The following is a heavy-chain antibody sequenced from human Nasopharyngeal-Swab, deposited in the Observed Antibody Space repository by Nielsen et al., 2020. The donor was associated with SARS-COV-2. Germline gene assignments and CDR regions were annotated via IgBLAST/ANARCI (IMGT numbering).Heavy chain of an antibody. Sequence: SETLSLTCTVSGGSILSSTYYWGWIRQPPGKGLEWIGRIYYSGSTYYNPSLKSRVTISVDTSKNQFSLKLSSVTAADTAVYYCASGVAAITMIVVVIRATWFDPWGQGTLVTVSS. J-gene: IGHJ5*02. CDR3: ASGVAAITMIVVVIRATWFDP. V-gene: IGHV4-39*01. CDR2: IYYSGST. CDR1: GGSILSSTYY. D-gene: IGHD3-22*01.